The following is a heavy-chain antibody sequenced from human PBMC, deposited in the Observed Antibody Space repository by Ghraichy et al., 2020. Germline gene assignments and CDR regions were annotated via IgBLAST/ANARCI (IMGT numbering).Heavy chain of an antibody. J-gene: IGHJ6*02. D-gene: IGHD3-3*01. CDR3: ARVGDYDFWSGYYGGYGMDV. CDR2: IYYSGST. V-gene: IGHV4-59*01. Sequence: SETLSLTCTVSGGSISSYYWSWIRQPPGKGLEWIGYIYYSGSTNYNPSLKSRVTISVDTSKNQFSLKLSSVTAADTAVYYCARVGDYDFWSGYYGGYGMDVWGQGTTVTVSS. CDR1: GGSISSYY.